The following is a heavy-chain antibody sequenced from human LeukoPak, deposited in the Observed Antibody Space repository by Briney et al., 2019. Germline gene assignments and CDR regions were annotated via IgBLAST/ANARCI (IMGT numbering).Heavy chain of an antibody. CDR2: ISYDGSNK. CDR3: ARDNYRSSWYKGQFVY. Sequence: GRSLRLSCAASGFTFNSYAMHWVRQAPGRGLEWVAVISYDGSNKYYADSVKGRFTISRDNSKNTLSLQMNSLRTEDTAVYFCARDNYRSSWYKGQFVYWRQGTLVTVSS. CDR1: GFTFNSYA. D-gene: IGHD6-13*01. V-gene: IGHV3-30-3*01. J-gene: IGHJ4*02.